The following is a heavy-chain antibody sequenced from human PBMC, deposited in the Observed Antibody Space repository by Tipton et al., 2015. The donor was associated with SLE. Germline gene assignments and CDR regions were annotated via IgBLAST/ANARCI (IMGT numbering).Heavy chain of an antibody. Sequence: TLSLTCSVSGGSTSSYYWSWIRQPADKGLEWIGHIYSSGRVNYNASLKSRVTISLDTSKNQFSLKVSSVTAADTAVYYCARAEAVAAVHYWGQGTLVTVSS. J-gene: IGHJ4*02. D-gene: IGHD6-19*01. CDR3: ARAEAVAAVHY. CDR2: IYSSGRV. CDR1: GGSTSSYY. V-gene: IGHV4-4*07.